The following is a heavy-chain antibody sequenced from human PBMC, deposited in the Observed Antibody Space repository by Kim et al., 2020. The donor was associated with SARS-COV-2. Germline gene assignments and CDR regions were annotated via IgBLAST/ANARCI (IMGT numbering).Heavy chain of an antibody. V-gene: IGHV3-15*01. D-gene: IGHD3-3*01. J-gene: IGHJ4*02. CDR3: TTDEITTIFGVDFDY. Sequence: APVKGRFTISRDDSKNTLYLQMNSLKTEDTAVYYCTTDEITTIFGVDFDYWGQGTLVTVSS.